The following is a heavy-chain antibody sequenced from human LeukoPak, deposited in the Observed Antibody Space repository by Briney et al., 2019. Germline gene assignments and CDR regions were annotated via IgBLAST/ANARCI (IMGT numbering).Heavy chain of an antibody. CDR2: IYYSGST. CDR1: GGSISSGDYY. V-gene: IGHV4-61*08. Sequence: PSETLSLTCTVSGGSISSGDYYWSWIRQPPGKGLEWIGYIYYSGSTNYNPSLKSRVTISVDTSNNQLSLKLSSVTAADTAVYYCARDVQQWLVQDYWGQGTLVTVSS. J-gene: IGHJ4*02. D-gene: IGHD6-19*01. CDR3: ARDVQQWLVQDY.